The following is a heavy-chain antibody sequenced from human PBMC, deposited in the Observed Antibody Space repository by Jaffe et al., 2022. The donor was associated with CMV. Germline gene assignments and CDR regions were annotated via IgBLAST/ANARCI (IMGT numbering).Heavy chain of an antibody. CDR3: ARDRRLLGVNWFDP. Sequence: QVQLVESGGGVVQPGRSLRLSCAASGFTFSSYGMHWVRQAPGKGLEWVAVIWYDGSNKYYADSVKGRFTISRDNSKNTLYLQMNSLRAEDTAVYYCARDRRLLGVNWFDPWGQGTLVTVSS. CDR1: GFTFSSYG. J-gene: IGHJ5*02. D-gene: IGHD3-16*01. CDR2: IWYDGSNK. V-gene: IGHV3-33*08.